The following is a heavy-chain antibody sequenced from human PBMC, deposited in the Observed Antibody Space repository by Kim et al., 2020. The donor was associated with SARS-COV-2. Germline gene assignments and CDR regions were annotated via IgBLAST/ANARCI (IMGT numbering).Heavy chain of an antibody. V-gene: IGHV3-30*18. CDR3: AKGRYYFSGSGSFEPEFDY. Sequence: GGSLRLSCAASGITFSGYGIHWVRQAPGKGLEWVTHISHDGSNKFYVDSVKGRFTISRDNSKNTVFLQMNSLRTEDTAVYYCAKGRYYFSGSGSFEPEFDYWGQGTLVTVSS. CDR1: GITFSGYG. D-gene: IGHD3-10*01. CDR2: ISHDGSNK. J-gene: IGHJ4*02.